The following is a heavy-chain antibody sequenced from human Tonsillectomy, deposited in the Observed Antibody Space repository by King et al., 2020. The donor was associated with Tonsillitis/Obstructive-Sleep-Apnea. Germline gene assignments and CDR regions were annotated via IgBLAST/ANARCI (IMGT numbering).Heavy chain of an antibody. CDR2: ITWNGGST. Sequence: VQLVESGGGVVRPGGSLRLSCAASGFTFDDYGMSWVRQAPGRGLEWVSVITWNGGSTSYTDSMMGRFTISRDNAKNSLYLQMNSLRAEDTSLYYCARDASDCSGGGCYLEMDVWGKGTTVTVSS. V-gene: IGHV3-20*04. CDR1: GFTFDDYG. J-gene: IGHJ6*04. D-gene: IGHD2-15*01. CDR3: ARDASDCSGGGCYLEMDV.